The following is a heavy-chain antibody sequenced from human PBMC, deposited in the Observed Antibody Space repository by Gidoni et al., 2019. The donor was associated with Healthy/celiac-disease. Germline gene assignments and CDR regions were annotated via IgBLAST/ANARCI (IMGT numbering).Heavy chain of an antibody. CDR3: AKDRWSGPIHY. CDR2: ISGSGGST. CDR1: GFTFSSYA. D-gene: IGHD3-3*01. Sequence: EVQLLESGGGLVQPGGSLRLSCAAYGFTFSSYAMSWVRQAPGKGLEWVSAISGSGGSTYYADAVKGRFTISRDNSKNTLYLQMNSLRAEDTAVYYCAKDRWSGPIHYWGQGTLVTVSA. J-gene: IGHJ4*02. V-gene: IGHV3-23*01.